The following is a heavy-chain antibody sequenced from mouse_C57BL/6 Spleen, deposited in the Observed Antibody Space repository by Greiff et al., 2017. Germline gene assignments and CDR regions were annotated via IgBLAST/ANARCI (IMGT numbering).Heavy chain of an antibody. CDR3: AYCDNDGFAY. CDR1: GYSITSGYY. D-gene: IGHD2-4*01. Sequence: EVQLQQSGPGLVKPSQSLSLTCSVTGYSITSGYYWNWIRQFPGNKLEWMGYISYDGSNNYNPSLKNRISITRDTSKNQFFLKLNSVTTEETATYCCAYCDNDGFAYWGQGTLVTVSA. CDR2: ISYDGSN. V-gene: IGHV3-6*01. J-gene: IGHJ3*01.